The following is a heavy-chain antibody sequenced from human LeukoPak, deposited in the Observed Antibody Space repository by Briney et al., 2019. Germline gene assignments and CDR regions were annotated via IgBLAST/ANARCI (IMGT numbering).Heavy chain of an antibody. V-gene: IGHV4-61*03. CDR3: ARAVHYSGTSDQYTGGWYYFDF. J-gene: IGHJ4*02. Sequence: SQTLSLTCTVSGGSISSGSYYWSWIRQPPGKGLEWIGNINYSGSTNSNPSHKSRATISVDMSRKHFSLDLSSVTAADTAVYYCARAVHYSGTSDQYTGGWYYFDFWGQGTLVTVSS. CDR1: GGSISSGSYY. D-gene: IGHD3-10*01. CDR2: INYSGST.